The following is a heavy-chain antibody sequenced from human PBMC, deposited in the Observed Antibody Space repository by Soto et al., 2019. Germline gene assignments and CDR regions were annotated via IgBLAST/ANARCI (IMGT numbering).Heavy chain of an antibody. V-gene: IGHV3-72*01. J-gene: IGHJ4*02. CDR1: GFTFSDHS. Sequence: EVQLVESGGGLVQPGGSLRLSCAVSGFTFSDHSMDWVRQAPGKGLEWVGRSRNKANSYTTEYAASGRGRFIISRDDSKTSLFLQMKSLQTEATAVYYCARGDTKTTDYVSYFDAWGQGTLVTVSS. CDR2: SRNKANSYTT. CDR3: ARGDTKTTDYVSYFDA. D-gene: IGHD3-16*01.